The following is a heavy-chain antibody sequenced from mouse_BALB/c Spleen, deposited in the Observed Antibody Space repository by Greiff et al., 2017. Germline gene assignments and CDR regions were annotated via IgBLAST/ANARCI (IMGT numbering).Heavy chain of an antibody. J-gene: IGHJ3*01. Sequence: VQRVESGPDLVRPGVSVKISCTGSSYTFTDYAMYWVKQSHAKSLEWFGVISTYYGNTNYNQKFKGQTTITVDKSNSTAYMELARLTAEDSAVYYSARGDDDADDFAYWGQGTLVTVSA. D-gene: IGHD2-4*01. V-gene: IGHV1-67*01. CDR3: ARGDDDADDFAY. CDR1: SYTFTDYA. CDR2: ISTYYGNT.